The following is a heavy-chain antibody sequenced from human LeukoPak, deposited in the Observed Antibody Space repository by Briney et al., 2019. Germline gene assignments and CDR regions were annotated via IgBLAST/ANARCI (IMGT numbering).Heavy chain of an antibody. J-gene: IGHJ4*02. D-gene: IGHD6-19*01. V-gene: IGHV4-59*08. CDR3: ARLLASYSSGWPYYFDY. Sequence: SETLSLTCAVSGASISSYYWSWIRQPPGKGLEWIGYLYFTENTNYNPSLKSRVTISADTSKNQFSLKLNSVTAADTAVYYCARLLASYSSGWPYYFDYWGQGILATVSS. CDR1: GASISSYY. CDR2: LYFTENT.